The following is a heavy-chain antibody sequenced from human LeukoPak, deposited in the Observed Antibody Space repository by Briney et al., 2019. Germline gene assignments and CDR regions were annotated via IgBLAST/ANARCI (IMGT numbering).Heavy chain of an antibody. CDR3: ARARTSTNFLDY. J-gene: IGHJ4*02. Sequence: SETLSLTCAGYGGSFSGYYWNWMRQPPGKGGEGRGEINYRGSTSYNPSLKSRVTISVDTSKDQFSLKLTSVTAADTAVYYCARARTSTNFLDYWGQGTLVTVSS. CDR2: INYRGST. D-gene: IGHD1-1*01. CDR1: GGSFSGYY. V-gene: IGHV4-34*01.